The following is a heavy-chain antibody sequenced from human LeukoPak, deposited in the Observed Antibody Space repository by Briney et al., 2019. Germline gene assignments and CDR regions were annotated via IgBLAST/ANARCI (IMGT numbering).Heavy chain of an antibody. J-gene: IGHJ3*02. V-gene: IGHV3-21*01. CDR2: ISSSSSYI. CDR3: ARGALGGASDI. CDR1: GFTFSSYS. D-gene: IGHD3-16*01. Sequence: GGSLRLSCAASGFTFSSYSMNWVRQAPGKGLEWVSSISSSSSYIYYADSVKGRFTISRDNAKNSLYLQMNSLRAEDTAVYYCARGALGGASDIWGQGTMVTVSS.